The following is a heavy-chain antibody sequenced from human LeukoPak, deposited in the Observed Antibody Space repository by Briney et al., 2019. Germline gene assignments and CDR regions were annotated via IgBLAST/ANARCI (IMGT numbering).Heavy chain of an antibody. J-gene: IGHJ4*02. CDR2: IGTVGDT. Sequence: GGSLRLSCAASGFTFRSYDMHWVRQPKGKGLEWVSSIGTVGDTKYQGSVKGRFTISRENARNSLYLQMNSLRVGDTAVYYCTRESCSNGVCWFDYWGQGTLVTVSS. CDR3: TRESCSNGVCWFDY. CDR1: GFTFRSYD. V-gene: IGHV3-13*01. D-gene: IGHD2-8*01.